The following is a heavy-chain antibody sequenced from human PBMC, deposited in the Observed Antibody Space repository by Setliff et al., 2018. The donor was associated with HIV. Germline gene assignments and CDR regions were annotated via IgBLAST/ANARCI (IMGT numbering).Heavy chain of an antibody. V-gene: IGHV4-34*01. D-gene: IGHD2-15*01. CDR1: GGSFSGYS. CDR3: ATSSVYCSGGSCYSNWFDP. CDR2: INHSGST. J-gene: IGHJ5*02. Sequence: LSLTCAVYGGSFSGYSWIWIRQPPGRGLEWIGEINHSGSTNYNPSLKSRVTISVDTSKNQFSLKLSSVTAADTAVYYCATSSVYCSGGSCYSNWFDPWGQGTLVTVSS.